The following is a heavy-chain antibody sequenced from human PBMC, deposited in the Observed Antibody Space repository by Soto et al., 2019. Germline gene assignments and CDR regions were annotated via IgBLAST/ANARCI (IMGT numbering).Heavy chain of an antibody. J-gene: IGHJ4*02. V-gene: IGHV2-5*02. Sequence: QITLKESGPTLVKPTQTLTLTCTFSGFSLSTSGVGVGWIRQPPGKALEWLALIYWDDDKRYSPSLKSRLTTXKXXSKTQVVLTMTNMDPVDTATYYCAHRRSYCSGGSCYSGFDYWGQGTLVTVSS. CDR2: IYWDDDK. CDR1: GFSLSTSGVG. D-gene: IGHD2-15*01. CDR3: AHRRSYCSGGSCYSGFDY.